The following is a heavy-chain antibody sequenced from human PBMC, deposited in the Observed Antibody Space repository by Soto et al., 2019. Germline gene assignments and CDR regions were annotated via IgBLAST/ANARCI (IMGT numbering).Heavy chain of an antibody. Sequence: ASVKVSCKASGGSFISYSFTWVRQAPGQGLEWMGRIIPIQGKANYALKFQDRVTITADRSTRTAYMELRSLRPEDTAVYYCAKSLLFVDHAYMDVWGKGTTVTSP. CDR3: AKSLLFVDHAYMDV. D-gene: IGHD2-21*01. V-gene: IGHV1-69*02. J-gene: IGHJ6*03. CDR2: IIPIQGKA. CDR1: GGSFISYS.